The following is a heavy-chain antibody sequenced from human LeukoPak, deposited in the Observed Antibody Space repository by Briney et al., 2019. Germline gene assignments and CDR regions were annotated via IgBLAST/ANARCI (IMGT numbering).Heavy chain of an antibody. CDR3: ARGRGSSSSIWFDP. V-gene: IGHV4-59*01. CDR2: IYYSGST. Sequence: SETLSLTCTVSGGSISSYYWSWIRQPPGKGLEWIGYIYYSGSTNYNPSLKSRVTISVDTSKNQFSLKLSSVTAADTAVYYCARGRGSSSSIWFDPWGQGTLVSVSS. CDR1: GGSISSYY. J-gene: IGHJ5*02. D-gene: IGHD6-6*01.